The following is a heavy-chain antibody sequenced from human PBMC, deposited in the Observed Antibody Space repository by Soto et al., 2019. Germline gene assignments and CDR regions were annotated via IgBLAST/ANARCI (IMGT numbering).Heavy chain of an antibody. CDR2: IIPILGIA. CDR3: ASSIFPIDY. D-gene: IGHD6-6*01. CDR1: GGTFSSYT. V-gene: IGHV1-69*02. J-gene: IGHJ4*02. Sequence: LVKVSCKASGGTFSSYTISWVRQAPGQGPEWMGRIIPILGIANYAQKFQGRVTITADKSTSTAYMELSSLRSEDTAVYYCASSIFPIDYWGQGTLVTVSS.